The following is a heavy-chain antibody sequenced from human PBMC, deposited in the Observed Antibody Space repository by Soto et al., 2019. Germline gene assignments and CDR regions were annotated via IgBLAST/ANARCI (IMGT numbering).Heavy chain of an antibody. J-gene: IGHJ4*02. CDR2: ISSNGLNT. CDR3: VKDGINYYDSSGYWAY. V-gene: IGHV3-64D*06. CDR1: GFTFSSYT. Sequence: PVGSLRLSCSASGFTFSSYTLHWVRQAPGKGLEYVSAISSNGLNTYYADSVKGRFTISRDNSKNTLYLQMSSLRTEDTAVYYRVKDGINYYDSSGYWAYWGQGTQVTVSS. D-gene: IGHD3-22*01.